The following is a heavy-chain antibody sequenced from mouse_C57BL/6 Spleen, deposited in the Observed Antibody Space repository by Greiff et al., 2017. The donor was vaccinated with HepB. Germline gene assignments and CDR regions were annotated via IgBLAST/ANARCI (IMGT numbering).Heavy chain of an antibody. V-gene: IGHV1-55*01. D-gene: IGHD2-4*01. CDR1: GYTFTSYW. J-gene: IGHJ3*01. CDR3: ASQRDYDYAWFAY. CDR2: IYPGSGST. Sequence: QVQLQQSGAELVKPGASVKMSCKASGYTFTSYWITWVKQRPGQGLEWIGDIYPGSGSTNYNEKFKSKATLTVDTSSSTAYMQLSSLTSEDSAVYYCASQRDYDYAWFAYWGQGTLVTVSA.